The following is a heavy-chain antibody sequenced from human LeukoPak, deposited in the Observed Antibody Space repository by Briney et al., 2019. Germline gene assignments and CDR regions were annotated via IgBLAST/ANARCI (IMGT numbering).Heavy chain of an antibody. D-gene: IGHD5-18*01. V-gene: IGHV3-30*18. J-gene: IGHJ4*02. CDR1: GFTFSSYG. CDR2: ISHDGSNK. Sequence: GRSLRLSCAASGFTFSSYGMHWVRQAPGKGLEWVAVISHDGSNKYYADSVKGRFTISRDNSKNTLYLQMNSLRAEDTAVYYCAKDVAQLWFRGVNYFDYWGQGTLVTVSS. CDR3: AKDVAQLWFRGVNYFDY.